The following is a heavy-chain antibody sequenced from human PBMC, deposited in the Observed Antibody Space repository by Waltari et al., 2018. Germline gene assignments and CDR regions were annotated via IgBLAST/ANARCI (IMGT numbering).Heavy chain of an antibody. J-gene: IGHJ6*02. Sequence: QVQLVESGGGVVQPGRSLRLSCAASEFTFSSYALHWVRQAPGKGLEWVAVISHNARNIYYVDSVKGRFTISRDNSKKTLFLQMNSLRDEDTAIYYCARDYCDRTNCHGMDVWGQGTAVTVSS. CDR2: ISHNARNI. CDR1: EFTFSSYA. D-gene: IGHD2-2*01. V-gene: IGHV3-30*04. CDR3: ARDYCDRTNCHGMDV.